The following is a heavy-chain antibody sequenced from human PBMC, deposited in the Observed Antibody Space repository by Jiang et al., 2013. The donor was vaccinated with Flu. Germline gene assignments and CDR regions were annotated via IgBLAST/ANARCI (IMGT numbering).Heavy chain of an antibody. Sequence: GPGLVKPLQTLSLTCTASGGSISSGVDYWSWIRQHPGKGLEWIGFIYYSGNTYYNPSLKSRVTISIDTSKNHFSLKLTSVTAADTAVYYCARDNRLGAFGRFDPWGQGTLVTVSS. J-gene: IGHJ5*02. D-gene: IGHD3-16*01. CDR2: IYYSGNT. CDR1: GGSISSGVDY. V-gene: IGHV4-31*03. CDR3: ARDNRLGAFGRFDP.